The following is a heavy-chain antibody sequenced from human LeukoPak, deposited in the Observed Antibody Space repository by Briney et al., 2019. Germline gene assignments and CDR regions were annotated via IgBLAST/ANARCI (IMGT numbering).Heavy chain of an antibody. CDR3: ARGGRGRWTLYYYYMDV. Sequence: ASVKVSCKASGYTFTGYYMHWVRQAPGQGLEWMGWMNPNSGNTGYAQKFQGRVTMTRNTSISTAYMELSSLRSEDTAVYYCARGGRGRWTLYYYYMDVWGKGTTVTISS. CDR2: MNPNSGNT. V-gene: IGHV1-8*02. D-gene: IGHD3/OR15-3a*01. J-gene: IGHJ6*03. CDR1: GYTFTGYY.